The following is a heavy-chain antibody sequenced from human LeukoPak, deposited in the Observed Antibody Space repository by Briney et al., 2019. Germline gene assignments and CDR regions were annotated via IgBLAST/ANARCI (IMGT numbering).Heavy chain of an antibody. D-gene: IGHD5-24*01. CDR1: GFTFSDYD. CDR3: ANPRRDGYNQWYYGMDV. CDR2: ISYDEFNK. V-gene: IGHV3-30*18. J-gene: IGHJ6*02. Sequence: PRRSLRLSCAASGFTFSDYDMHWVRQAPGKGLEWVAVISYDEFNKYYGGSVKGRFTISRDNPKNALYLQMNSLRAEDTAVYYCANPRRDGYNQWYYGMDVWGQGTTVTVSS.